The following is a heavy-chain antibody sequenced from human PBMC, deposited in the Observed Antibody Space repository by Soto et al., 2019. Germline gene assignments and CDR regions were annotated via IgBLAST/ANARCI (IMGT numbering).Heavy chain of an antibody. J-gene: IGHJ6*02. Sequence: PSETLSLTCTVSGGSISSSSYYWGWIRQPPGKGLEWIGSIYYSGSTYYNTSLKSRVTISVDTSKNQFSLKLSSVTAADTAVYYCARLYDSSGYYYYYGMDVWGQGTTVTVSS. CDR2: IYYSGST. CDR1: GGSISSSSYY. D-gene: IGHD3-22*01. V-gene: IGHV4-39*01. CDR3: ARLYDSSGYYYYYGMDV.